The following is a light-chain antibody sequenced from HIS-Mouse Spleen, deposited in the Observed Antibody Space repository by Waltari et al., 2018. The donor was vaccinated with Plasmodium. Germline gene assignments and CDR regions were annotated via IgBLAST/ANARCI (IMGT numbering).Light chain of an antibody. CDR3: YSTDSSGNHRV. CDR1: ALPKTY. J-gene: IGLJ3*02. Sequence: SYELTQPPSVSVSPGTTARITCSGDALPKTYAYWYQQKSGHAPVLVIYEDSKRPSGIPERFSGSSSGTMATLTISGAQVEDEADYYCYSTDSSGNHRVFGGGTKLTVL. CDR2: EDS. V-gene: IGLV3-10*01.